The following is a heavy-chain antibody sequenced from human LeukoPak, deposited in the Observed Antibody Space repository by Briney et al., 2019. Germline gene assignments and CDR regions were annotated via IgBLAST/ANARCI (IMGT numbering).Heavy chain of an antibody. CDR2: VSWGGGSV. J-gene: IGHJ4*02. CDR1: GFSFDDYS. CDR3: ARDRGGNSAGFDS. Sequence: GGSLRLSCAASGFSFDDYSMHWVRQPPGKGLEWVSLVSWGGGSVYYADSVRGRFTISRDNRKDSLFLQMKSLKSDDSGLYFCARDRGGNSAGFDSWGQGTLVTVSS. V-gene: IGHV3-43*01. D-gene: IGHD5-12*01.